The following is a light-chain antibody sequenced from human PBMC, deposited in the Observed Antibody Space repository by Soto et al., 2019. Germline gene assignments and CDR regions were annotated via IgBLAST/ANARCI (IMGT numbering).Light chain of an antibody. Sequence: EIVLTQSPGTLSLSPGERATLSCRASQSATSNYLAWYQQKPGQAPTLLIYGASSRATGIPDRFSGSVSGTDFTLTISRLEPEDFAMYYCHQYGSSPLTFGGGTKVEIK. J-gene: IGKJ4*01. CDR2: GAS. V-gene: IGKV3-20*01. CDR1: QSATSNY. CDR3: HQYGSSPLT.